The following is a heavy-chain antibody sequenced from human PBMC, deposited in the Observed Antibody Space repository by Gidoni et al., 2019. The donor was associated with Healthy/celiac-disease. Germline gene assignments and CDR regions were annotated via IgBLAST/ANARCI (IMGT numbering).Heavy chain of an antibody. J-gene: IGHJ3*02. CDR1: GRTFSSYA. D-gene: IGHD4-4*01. Sequence: EVQLVESGGGSVPPAGSLRPTCAASGRTFSSYATHWLRQATGKGLVWLSAIGTAGDTYSPGCVKGRFTISRDDAKNSLYLQMNSLRAGDAAVYYCSSATVRWPAQYGGSGAFDIWGQGTMVTVSS. CDR2: IGTAGDT. V-gene: IGHV3-13*01. CDR3: SSATVRWPAQYGGSGAFDI.